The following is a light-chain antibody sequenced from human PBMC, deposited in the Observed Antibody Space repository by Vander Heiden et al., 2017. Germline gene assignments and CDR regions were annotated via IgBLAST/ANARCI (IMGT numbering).Light chain of an antibody. V-gene: IGKV1-5*03. CDR1: QSVGTW. CDR3: QQDDTWLT. CDR2: EAS. Sequence: DIQMTQSPSTLSASVGDRVTITCRASQSVGTWLAWYQQKPGKAPKVLIYEASNLESGIPSRFSGSGSGTKFTLTISSLQPDDFATYYCQQDDTWLTFGGGTKVEIK. J-gene: IGKJ4*01.